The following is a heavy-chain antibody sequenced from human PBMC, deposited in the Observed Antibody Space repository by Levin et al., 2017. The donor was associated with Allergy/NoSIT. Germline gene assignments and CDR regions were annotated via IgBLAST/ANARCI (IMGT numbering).Heavy chain of an antibody. CDR3: AKAAIAAADTSSFDY. Sequence: GESLKISCAASGFTFSTYAMSWVSQAPGKGLEWVSAISGSGDSTYYADSVKGRFTISRDNSKNTLYVQMNSLRAEDTAVYYCAKAAIAAADTSSFDYWGQGTVVTVSS. CDR2: ISGSGDST. CDR1: GFTFSTYA. D-gene: IGHD6-13*01. V-gene: IGHV3-23*01. J-gene: IGHJ4*02.